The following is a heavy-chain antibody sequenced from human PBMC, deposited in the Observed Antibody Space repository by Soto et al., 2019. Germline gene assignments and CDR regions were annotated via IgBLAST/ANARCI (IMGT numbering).Heavy chain of an antibody. J-gene: IGHJ4*02. CDR3: AHRQASSWYYVDY. V-gene: IGHV2-5*02. D-gene: IGHD2-2*01. Sequence: QITLKESAPTLVKPTETLTLTCTFSGFSLSTSGVGVAWIRQPPGKALEWLALIYWDDDKRYSPSLNRRLTITKDTSKTQVVLTMTNMDPMDTATYYWAHRQASSWYYVDYWGQGTLVTVSS. CDR1: GFSLSTSGVG. CDR2: IYWDDDK.